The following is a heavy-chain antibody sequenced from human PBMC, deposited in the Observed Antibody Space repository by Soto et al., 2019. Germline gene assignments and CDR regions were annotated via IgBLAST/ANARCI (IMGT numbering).Heavy chain of an antibody. CDR1: GFPFTTYG. CDR2: ISYDGSNK. V-gene: IGHV3-30*03. Sequence: QVQLVESGGGVVQPGRFLRLSCAASGFPFTTYGMHWVREGTGKGLEWVAVISYDGSNKYYADSVKGRFTISRDNSKNTLYLQMNSLRPEDTALYYCVGGQYYFDYRGQGTLVTVSS. J-gene: IGHJ4*02. D-gene: IGHD3-10*01. CDR3: VGGQYYFDY.